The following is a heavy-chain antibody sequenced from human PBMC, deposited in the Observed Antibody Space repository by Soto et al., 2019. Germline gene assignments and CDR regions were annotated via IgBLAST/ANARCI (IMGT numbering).Heavy chain of an antibody. CDR2: IYYSGST. V-gene: IGHV4-31*03. J-gene: IGHJ4*02. CDR1: GGSISSGGYY. CDR3: ARSLQLSFDY. Sequence: SETLSLTCTVSGGSISSGGYYWSWIRQHPGKGLEWIGYIYYSGSTYYNPSLKSRVTISVDTSKNQFSLKLSSVTAADTAVYCCARSLQLSFDYWGQGTLATVSS. D-gene: IGHD6-6*01.